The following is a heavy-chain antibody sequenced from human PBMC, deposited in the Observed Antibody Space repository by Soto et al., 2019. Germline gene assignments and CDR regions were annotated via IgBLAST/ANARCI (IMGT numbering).Heavy chain of an antibody. CDR2: IYYSGST. CDR1: GGSISSSSYY. D-gene: IGHD4-17*01. J-gene: IGHJ5*02. CDR3: ARESLRMTTVTEGLGFEP. V-gene: IGHV4-39*01. Sequence: PSETLSLTCTVSGGSISSSSYYWGWIRPPPGKGLEWIGSIYYSGSTYYNTSLKRRVTISVDTSKNQFSLELGSVTAAGTAVYYCARESLRMTTVTEGLGFEPWGQGTLVTVSS.